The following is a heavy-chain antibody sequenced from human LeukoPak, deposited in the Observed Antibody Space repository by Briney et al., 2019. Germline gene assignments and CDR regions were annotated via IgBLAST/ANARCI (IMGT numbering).Heavy chain of an antibody. CDR3: ARTALTGYYVDY. D-gene: IGHD3-9*01. Sequence: GGSLRLSCAASGFTFSSYGMHWVRQAPGKGLEWVAVIWYDGSNKYYADSVKGRLTISRDNSKNTLYLQMNSLRAEDTAVYYCARTALTGYYVDYWGQGTLVTVSS. J-gene: IGHJ4*02. CDR2: IWYDGSNK. CDR1: GFTFSSYG. V-gene: IGHV3-33*01.